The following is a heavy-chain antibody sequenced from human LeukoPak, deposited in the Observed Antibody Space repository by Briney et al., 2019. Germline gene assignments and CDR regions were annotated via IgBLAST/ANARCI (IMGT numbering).Heavy chain of an antibody. CDR1: GFTFKSYA. CDR2: ISSDGGAT. D-gene: IGHD3-10*01. V-gene: IGHV3-64*02. Sequence: GGSLRLSCVASGFTFKSYAVYWVRQVPGKKLEYVSDISSDGGATSYADSVKGRFAISRDNSKNMLYLQMGSMGAEDMAVYYCARVSSYSYFDLWGRGTLVTVSS. J-gene: IGHJ2*01. CDR3: ARVSSYSYFDL.